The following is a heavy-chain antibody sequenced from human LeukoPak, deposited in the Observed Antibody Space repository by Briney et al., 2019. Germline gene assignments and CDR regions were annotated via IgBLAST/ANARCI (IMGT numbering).Heavy chain of an antibody. V-gene: IGHV1-8*01. CDR2: MNPNSGNT. D-gene: IGHD2-2*01. CDR1: GYTFTSYD. Sequence: GASVKVSCKASGYTFTSYDINWVRQATGQGLEWMGWMNPNSGNTGYAQKFQGRVTMTRNTSISTAYMELSSLRSEDTAVHYCAIRKYCSSTSCYFDAFDIWGQGTMVTVSS. J-gene: IGHJ3*02. CDR3: AIRKYCSSTSCYFDAFDI.